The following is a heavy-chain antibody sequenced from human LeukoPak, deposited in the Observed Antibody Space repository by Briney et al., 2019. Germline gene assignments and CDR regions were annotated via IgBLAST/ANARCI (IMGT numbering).Heavy chain of an antibody. CDR2: IRYDGSNK. J-gene: IGHJ5*02. CDR1: GFTFSSYG. D-gene: IGHD6-6*01. Sequence: PGGSLRLSCAASGFTFSSYGMHWVRQAPGKGLEWVAFIRYDGSNKYYADSVKGRFTISRDNSKNTLYLQMNSLRAEDTAVYYCANGEPGSSESGTWGQGTLVTVSS. V-gene: IGHV3-30*02. CDR3: ANGEPGSSESGT.